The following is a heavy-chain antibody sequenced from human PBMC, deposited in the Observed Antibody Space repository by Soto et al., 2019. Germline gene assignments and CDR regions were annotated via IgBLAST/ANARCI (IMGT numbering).Heavy chain of an antibody. CDR2: FDPEDGET. CDR1: GYTLTELS. V-gene: IGHV1-24*01. D-gene: IGHD3-10*01. J-gene: IGHJ3*02. CDR3: ATFTMVRGVISAFDI. Sequence: GSVKVSCKVSGYTLTELSMHWVRQAPGKGLEWMGGFDPEDGETIYAQKFQGRVTMTEDTSTDTAYMELSSLRSEDTAVYYCATFTMVRGVISAFDIWGQGTMVTVSS.